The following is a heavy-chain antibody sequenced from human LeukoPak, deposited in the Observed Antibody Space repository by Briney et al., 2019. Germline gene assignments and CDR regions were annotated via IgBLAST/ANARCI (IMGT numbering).Heavy chain of an antibody. V-gene: IGHV3-23*01. J-gene: IGHJ4*02. Sequence: GGSLRLSCAASGFTISSYAMSWVRQAPGKGLEWVSAISGSGGSTYYADSVKGRFTISRDNSKNTLYLQMNSLRAEDTAVYYCAKDPVRGYSYGGFDYWGQGTLVTVSS. D-gene: IGHD5-18*01. CDR2: ISGSGGST. CDR1: GFTISSYA. CDR3: AKDPVRGYSYGGFDY.